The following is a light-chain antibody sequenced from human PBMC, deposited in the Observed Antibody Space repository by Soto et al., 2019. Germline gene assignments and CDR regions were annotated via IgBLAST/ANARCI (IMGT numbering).Light chain of an antibody. J-gene: IGKJ2*02. CDR3: QQYGSSPWT. CDR2: GAS. CDR1: QSVSSSY. V-gene: IGKV3-20*01. Sequence: EIVLTQSPGTLSLSPGERATLSCRASQSVSSSYLAWYQQKPGQAPRLLIYGASSRATGIPDRFSGSGSGTDFTLAIGRLETEDFAVYYCQQYGSSPWTFGQGTKLEI.